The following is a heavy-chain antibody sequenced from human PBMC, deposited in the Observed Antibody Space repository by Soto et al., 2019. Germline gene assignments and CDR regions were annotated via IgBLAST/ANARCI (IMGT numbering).Heavy chain of an antibody. V-gene: IGHV3-30-3*01. Sequence: GGSLRLSCAASGFTFSSYAMHWVRQAPGKGLEWVAVISYDGSNKYYADSVKGRFTISRDNSKNTMSLQMNSLRAEDTAVYYCARDRIYCSGGSCYQYYYYGMDVWGQGTTVTVSS. CDR1: GFTFSSYA. D-gene: IGHD2-15*01. CDR3: ARDRIYCSGGSCYQYYYYGMDV. CDR2: ISYDGSNK. J-gene: IGHJ6*02.